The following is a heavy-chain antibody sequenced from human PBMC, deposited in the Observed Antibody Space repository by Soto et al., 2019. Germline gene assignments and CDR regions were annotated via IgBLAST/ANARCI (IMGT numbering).Heavy chain of an antibody. CDR1: VGSISSYY. CDR3: ARLLDDSRGYYYFDY. J-gene: IGHJ4*02. V-gene: IGHV4-59*12. Sequence: SETLSLTCTVSVGSISSYYWSCIRQPPGKGLEWIGYIYYSGSTNYNPSLTSRVTISVDMSNNQFSMKLTSVTAADTAVYYCARLLDDSRGYYYFDYWGKGTLVTVSS. CDR2: IYYSGST. D-gene: IGHD3-22*01.